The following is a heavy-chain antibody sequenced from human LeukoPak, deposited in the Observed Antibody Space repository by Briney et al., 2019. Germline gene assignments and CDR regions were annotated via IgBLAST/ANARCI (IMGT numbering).Heavy chain of an antibody. CDR2: INPDSATT. CDR3: ARVSRDSRGHYYGY. D-gene: IGHD3-22*01. J-gene: IGHJ4*02. Sequence: ASLKVSCKASGYRFTDYYMHWVRQAPGQGLEWMGWINPDSATTNYAQKFQGRVTMTRDTSISTAYMELSSLRSDDTAVYYCARVSRDSRGHYYGYWGQGTLVTVSS. V-gene: IGHV1-2*02. CDR1: GYRFTDYY.